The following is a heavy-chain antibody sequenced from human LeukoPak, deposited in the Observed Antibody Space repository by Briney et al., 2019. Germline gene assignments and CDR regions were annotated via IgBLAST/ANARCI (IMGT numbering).Heavy chain of an antibody. Sequence: KPSQTLSLTCTVSGGSISSGGYYWSWIRQPPGKGLEWIGEINHSGSTNYNPSLKSRVTISVDTSKNQFSLKLSSVTAADTAVYYCARGGYITMVRGPPRLDPWGQGTLVTVSS. CDR1: GGSISSGGYY. CDR2: INHSGST. J-gene: IGHJ5*02. CDR3: ARGGYITMVRGPPRLDP. V-gene: IGHV4-30-2*01. D-gene: IGHD3-10*01.